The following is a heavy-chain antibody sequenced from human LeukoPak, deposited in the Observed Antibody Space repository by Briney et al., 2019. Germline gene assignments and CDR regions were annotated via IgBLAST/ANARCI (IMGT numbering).Heavy chain of an antibody. CDR1: GGSFSGYY. J-gene: IGHJ6*02. Sequence: SETLSLTCAVYGGSFSGYYWSWIRQPPGKGLEWIGEINHSGSTNYNPSLKSRVTISVDTSKNQFSLKLSSMTAADTAVYCCARGSGVPAAYYYYGMDVWGQGTTVTVSS. D-gene: IGHD2-2*01. V-gene: IGHV4-34*01. CDR2: INHSGST. CDR3: ARGSGVPAAYYYYGMDV.